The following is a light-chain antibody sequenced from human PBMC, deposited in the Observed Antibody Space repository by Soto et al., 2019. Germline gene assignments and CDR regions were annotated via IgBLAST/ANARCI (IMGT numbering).Light chain of an antibody. CDR2: DAS. CDR3: QHYNSYSEA. V-gene: IGKV1-16*01. Sequence: DIQMTQSPSSLSASVGDRVTITCRASQGIADYVAWFQQEPGKAPKLLIYDASSLESGVPSRFSGSGSGTEFTLTISSLQPDDFATYYCQHYNSYSEAFGQGTKVDIK. J-gene: IGKJ1*01. CDR1: QGIADY.